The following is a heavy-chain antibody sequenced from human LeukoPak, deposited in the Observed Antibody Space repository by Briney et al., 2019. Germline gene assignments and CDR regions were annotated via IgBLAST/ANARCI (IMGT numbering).Heavy chain of an antibody. D-gene: IGHD2-2*01. CDR3: ARLYGCSANSCASGWFDP. V-gene: IGHV3-7*01. CDR1: GFTFSSYW. Sequence: GGSLRLSCAASGFTFSSYWMSWVRQAPGKGLEWVATINQDGSQKYYVDSVKGRFTFSRDNAKNSLYLQMSTLRAEDTAVYYCARLYGCSANSCASGWFDPWGQGTLVTVSS. J-gene: IGHJ5*02. CDR2: INQDGSQK.